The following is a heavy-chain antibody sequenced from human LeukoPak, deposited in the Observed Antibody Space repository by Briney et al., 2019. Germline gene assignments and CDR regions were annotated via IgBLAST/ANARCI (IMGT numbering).Heavy chain of an antibody. Sequence: GGSLRLSCAASGFTFSSYAMHWVRQAPGKGLEWVSVISASGASTYNADSVKGRFTISRDNSKNTLYLQMNSLRVEDTALYFCAKGVSTRPLYYFDYWGQGTLVTVSS. J-gene: IGHJ4*02. D-gene: IGHD6-6*01. V-gene: IGHV3-23*01. CDR2: ISASGAST. CDR3: AKGVSTRPLYYFDY. CDR1: GFTFSSYA.